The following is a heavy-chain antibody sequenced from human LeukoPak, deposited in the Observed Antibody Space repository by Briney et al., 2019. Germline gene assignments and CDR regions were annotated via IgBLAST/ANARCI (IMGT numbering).Heavy chain of an antibody. J-gene: IGHJ4*02. CDR2: IKQDGSEK. D-gene: IGHD3-22*01. CDR1: GFTFSSYW. CDR3: ARASSSGYRGADY. V-gene: IGHV3-7*01. Sequence: PGGSLRLSCAASGFTFSSYWMSWVRQAPGKGLEWVANIKQDGSEKCYVDSVKGRFTISRDNAKNSLYLQMNSLRAEDTAVYYCARASSSGYRGADYWGQGTLVTVSS.